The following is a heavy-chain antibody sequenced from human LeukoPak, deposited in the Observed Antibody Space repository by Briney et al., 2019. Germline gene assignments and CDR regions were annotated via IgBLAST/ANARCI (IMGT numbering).Heavy chain of an antibody. D-gene: IGHD3-10*01. CDR2: ITYDGYYK. J-gene: IGHJ4*02. CDR1: GFTLTSYG. Sequence: GGSLRLSCAASGFTLTSYGMHWVRQAPGKGLEWVALITYDGYYKYYSDSVKGRFTISSDTSKNTMYLQMNSLRAEDTAVYYCARDLSPVVRASPMGYWGQGTLVTVSS. CDR3: ARDLSPVVRASPMGY. V-gene: IGHV3-30*03.